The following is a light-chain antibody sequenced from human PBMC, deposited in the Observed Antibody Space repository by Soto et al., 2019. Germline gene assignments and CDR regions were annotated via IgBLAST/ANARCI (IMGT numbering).Light chain of an antibody. Sequence: QSALTQPASVSGSPGQSITISCTGTSSDVAAYNYVSWFQHHAGKAPKLMLYDVNNRPSGVSNRFSGSKYGNTASLTISGLQVEDEADYYCSSYTTSNTPLYVFGTGTKVTVL. V-gene: IGLV2-14*03. J-gene: IGLJ1*01. CDR2: DVN. CDR1: SSDVAAYNY. CDR3: SSYTTSNTPLYV.